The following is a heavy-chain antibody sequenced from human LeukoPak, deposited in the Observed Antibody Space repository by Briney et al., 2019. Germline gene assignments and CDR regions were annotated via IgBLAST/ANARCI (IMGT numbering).Heavy chain of an antibody. CDR1: GGSISSYY. CDR2: IYYSGST. CDR3: ARGGKLYTSLGY. Sequence: SETLCLTCSVSGGSISSYYWGWIRQPPGKELEWIGNIYYSGSTYYNPSLKSRLTISVDTSKNQFSLKLSSVTAADTAVYYCARGGKLYTSLGYWGQGTLVTVSS. V-gene: IGHV4-39*07. D-gene: IGHD3-3*01. J-gene: IGHJ4*02.